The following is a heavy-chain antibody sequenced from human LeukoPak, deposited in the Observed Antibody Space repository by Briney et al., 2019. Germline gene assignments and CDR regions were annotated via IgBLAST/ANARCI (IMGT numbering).Heavy chain of an antibody. D-gene: IGHD3-22*01. CDR2: IYYSGST. V-gene: IGHV4-59*01. J-gene: IGHJ5*02. Sequence: SETLSLTCTVSGGSISSYYWSWIRQPPGKGLEWIGYIYYSGSTNYNPSLKSRVTISVDTSKNQFSLKLSSVTAADTAVYYCARVSLESREARNYDSWFDPWGQGTLVTVSS. CDR1: GGSISSYY. CDR3: ARVSLESREARNYDSWFDP.